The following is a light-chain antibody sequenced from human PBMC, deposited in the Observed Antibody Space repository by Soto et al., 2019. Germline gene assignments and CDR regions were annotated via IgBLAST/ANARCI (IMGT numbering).Light chain of an antibody. J-gene: IGLJ3*02. CDR1: SSNIGSNT. CDR3: AAWDDSLSGWV. V-gene: IGLV1-44*01. CDR2: SNN. Sequence: QSVLTQPPSASGTPGQRVTISCSGSSSNIGSNTVNWYQQLPGTAPKLLIYSNNQRHSGVPDRFSGSKSGTSASLAISGLRSDDEADYYCAAWDDSLSGWVFGGGTKLTVL.